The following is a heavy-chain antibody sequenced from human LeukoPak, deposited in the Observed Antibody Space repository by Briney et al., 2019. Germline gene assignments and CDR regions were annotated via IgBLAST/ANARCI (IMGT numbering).Heavy chain of an antibody. CDR3: TRIGPTTADY. Sequence: GGSLRLSCAASGFTFSGSAMHWVRQASGQGLEWVGRIRSKTNDYATAYAASVKGRFTISRDDSKNTAYLQMNNLKTEDTAAYYCTRIGPTTADYWGQGTLVTVSS. CDR2: IRSKTNDYAT. CDR1: GFTFSGSA. J-gene: IGHJ4*02. V-gene: IGHV3-73*01. D-gene: IGHD5-12*01.